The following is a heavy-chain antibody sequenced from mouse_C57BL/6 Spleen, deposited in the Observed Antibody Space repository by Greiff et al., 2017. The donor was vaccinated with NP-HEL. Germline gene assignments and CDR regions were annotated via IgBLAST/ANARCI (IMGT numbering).Heavy chain of an antibody. V-gene: IGHV1-69*01. CDR3: ARLGSNYVSWFAY. CDR1: GYTFTSYW. Sequence: VKLQQPGAELVMPGASVKLSCKASGYTFTSYWMHWVKQRPGQGLEWIGEIDPSDSYTNYNQKFKGKSSLTVDKSSSTAYMQLSSLTSEDSAVYYCARLGSNYVSWFAYWGQGTLVTVSA. D-gene: IGHD2-5*01. J-gene: IGHJ3*01. CDR2: IDPSDSYT.